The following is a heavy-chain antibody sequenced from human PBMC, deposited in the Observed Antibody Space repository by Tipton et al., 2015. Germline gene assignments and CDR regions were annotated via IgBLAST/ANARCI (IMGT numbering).Heavy chain of an antibody. Sequence: TLSLTCDVSGYSISSGYYWGWIRQPPGEGLEWIGYIYYSGSTNYNPSLRSRVAMSMDTSKNQFSLKLSSVIAADTAVYYCARASIIQGYYHDSSRYYLFNSWGQGTLVTVSS. CDR1: GYSISSGYY. V-gene: IGHV4-28*03. CDR3: ARASIIQGYYHDSSRYYLFNS. J-gene: IGHJ1*01. D-gene: IGHD3-22*01. CDR2: IYYSGST.